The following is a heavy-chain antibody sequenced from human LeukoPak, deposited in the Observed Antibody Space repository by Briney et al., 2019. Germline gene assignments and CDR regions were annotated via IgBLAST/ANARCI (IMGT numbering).Heavy chain of an antibody. CDR3: AREQMDSSGWYTYWLDP. Sequence: ASVKVSCKASGYTFTGYYMHWVRQAPGQGLEWMGWINPNSVGTNYAQKFQGRVTMTRDTSISTAYMELSRLRSDDTAVYYCAREQMDSSGWYTYWLDPWGQGTLVTVSS. CDR1: GYTFTGYY. V-gene: IGHV1-2*02. D-gene: IGHD6-19*01. CDR2: INPNSVGT. J-gene: IGHJ5*02.